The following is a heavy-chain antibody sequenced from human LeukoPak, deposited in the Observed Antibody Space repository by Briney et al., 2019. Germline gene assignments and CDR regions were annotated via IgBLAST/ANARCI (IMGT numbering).Heavy chain of an antibody. J-gene: IGHJ6*03. D-gene: IGHD3-10*01. Sequence: ASVKVSCKASGYTFTSYYMYWVRQAPGQGLEWMGIINPSGGSTNYAQKFQGRVTVTRDTSTSTVYMDLSSLRSEDTAVYYCAKGPRITLVRGGQWYYYMDVWGKGTTATISS. CDR1: GYTFTSYY. V-gene: IGHV1-46*01. CDR2: INPSGGST. CDR3: AKGPRITLVRGGQWYYYMDV.